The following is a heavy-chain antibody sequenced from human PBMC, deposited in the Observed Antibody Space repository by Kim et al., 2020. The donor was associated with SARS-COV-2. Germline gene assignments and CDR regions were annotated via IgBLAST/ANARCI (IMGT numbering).Heavy chain of an antibody. J-gene: IGHJ3*02. D-gene: IGHD1-20*01. CDR2: ISAYNGNT. Sequence: ASVKVSCKASGYTFTSYGISWVRQAPGQGLEWMGWISAYNGNTNYAQKLQGRVTMTTDTSTSTAYMELRSLRSDDTAVYYCARDLTGYNWKERPEAFDIWGQGTMVTVSS. CDR3: ARDLTGYNWKERPEAFDI. V-gene: IGHV1-18*01. CDR1: GYTFTSYG.